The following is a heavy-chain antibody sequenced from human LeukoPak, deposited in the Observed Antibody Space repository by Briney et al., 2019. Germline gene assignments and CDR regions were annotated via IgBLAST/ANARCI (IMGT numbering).Heavy chain of an antibody. Sequence: GGSLRLSRAASGFTFDDYAMHWVRQAPGKGLEWVSGISWNSGSIGYADPVKGRFTISRDNAKNSLYLQMNSLRAEDTAVYYCARRSWIQLWYGYDYWGQGTLVTVSS. D-gene: IGHD5-18*01. CDR1: GFTFDDYA. J-gene: IGHJ4*02. V-gene: IGHV3-9*01. CDR2: ISWNSGSI. CDR3: ARRSWIQLWYGYDY.